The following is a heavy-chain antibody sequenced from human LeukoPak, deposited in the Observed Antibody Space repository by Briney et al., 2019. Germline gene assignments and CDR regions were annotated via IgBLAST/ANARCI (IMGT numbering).Heavy chain of an antibody. CDR1: GFTFSTFN. CDR3: ATSFVY. CDR2: ITSSGGTT. V-gene: IGHV3-48*04. Sequence: PGGSLRLSCAASGFTFSTFNMNWVRQAPGKGLEWISYITSSGGTTYYTDSVKGRFTISRDNARNSLYLQMNSLRVEDTAVYYCATSFVYWGQGTLVTVSS. J-gene: IGHJ4*02.